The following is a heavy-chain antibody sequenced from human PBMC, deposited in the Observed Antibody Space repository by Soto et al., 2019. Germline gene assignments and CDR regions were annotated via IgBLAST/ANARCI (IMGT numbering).Heavy chain of an antibody. CDR1: GGTFSTYA. J-gene: IGHJ6*02. D-gene: IGHD5-12*01. Sequence: SVKVSCKASGGTFSTYAISWVRQAPGQGLEWMGGIIPFFAKANYAQRFQGRVMITADESTTTAYMELSSLRSDDTAVYYCARDQMPIHGGYDGRSADYYYYGMDVCGQGTTVTVSS. CDR3: ARDQMPIHGGYDGRSADYYYYGMDV. CDR2: IIPFFAKA. V-gene: IGHV1-69*13.